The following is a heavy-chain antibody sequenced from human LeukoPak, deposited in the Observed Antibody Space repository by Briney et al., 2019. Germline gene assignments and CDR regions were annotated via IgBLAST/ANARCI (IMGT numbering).Heavy chain of an antibody. V-gene: IGHV1-8*01. D-gene: IGHD3-22*01. J-gene: IGHJ3*02. CDR2: MSPNSGNT. CDR1: GYTFTSYD. Sequence: GASVKVSCKASGYTFTSYDINWVRQATGQGLEWMGWMSPNSGNTGYAQRFQGRVTMTRNTSISTAYMELSSLRSEDTAVYYCARARCGSGSWDCAFDIWGQGTMVTVSS. CDR3: ARARCGSGSWDCAFDI.